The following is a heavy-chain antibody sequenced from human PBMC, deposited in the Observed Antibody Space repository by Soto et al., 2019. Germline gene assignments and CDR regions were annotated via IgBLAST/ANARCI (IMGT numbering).Heavy chain of an antibody. J-gene: IGHJ3*01. CDR1: GGSISGYH. CDR2: MHYSGST. CDR3: GGGVVAATGRALDV. D-gene: IGHD2-15*01. V-gene: IGHV4-59*01. Sequence: PSETLSLTCSVSGGSISGYHWSWIRQPPGEGLEYIGYMHYSGSTDYNPSLKSRVTMSVDTSKNQFSLKLTSVTAADSAVYYCGGGVVAATGRALDVWGKGTMFT.